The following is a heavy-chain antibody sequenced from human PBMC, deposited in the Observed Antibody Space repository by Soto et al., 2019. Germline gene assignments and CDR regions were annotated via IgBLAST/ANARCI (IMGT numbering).Heavy chain of an antibody. CDR2: TYYRSKWYN. CDR1: GDSVSSNSAA. V-gene: IGHV6-1*01. D-gene: IGHD6-19*01. Sequence: SQTLSLTCAISGDSVSSNSAAWDWIRQSPSRGLEWLGRTYYRSKWYNDYAVSVKSRITINPDTSKNQFSLQLNSVTPEDTAVYYCARDRRAVAGTYNWFDPWGQGTLVTVSS. J-gene: IGHJ5*02. CDR3: ARDRRAVAGTYNWFDP.